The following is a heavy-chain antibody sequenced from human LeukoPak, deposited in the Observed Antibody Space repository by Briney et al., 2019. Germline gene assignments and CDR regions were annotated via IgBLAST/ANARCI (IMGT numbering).Heavy chain of an antibody. CDR2: IYYSGST. CDR3: ARIIAAAGLYFDY. V-gene: IGHV4-38-2*01. J-gene: IGHJ4*02. D-gene: IGHD6-13*01. Sequence: GSLRLSCAASGFTFSSYAMSWVRQAPGKGLEWIGSIYYSGSTYYNPSLKSRVTISVDTSKNQFSLKLSSVTAADTAVYYCARIIAAAGLYFDYWGQGTLVTVSS. CDR1: GFTFSSYA.